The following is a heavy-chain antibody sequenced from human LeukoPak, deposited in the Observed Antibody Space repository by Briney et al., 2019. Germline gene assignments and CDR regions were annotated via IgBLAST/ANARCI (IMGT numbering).Heavy chain of an antibody. J-gene: IGHJ4*02. V-gene: IGHV3-33*01. CDR3: AREAMYSYGNNFDY. CDR2: IWYDGSNK. Sequence: GGSLRLSCAASGFTFSSYGMHWVRRAPGKGLEWVAVIWYDGSNKYYADSVKGRFTISRDNSKNTLYLQMNSLRAEDTAVYYCAREAMYSYGNNFDYWGQGTLVTVSS. CDR1: GFTFSSYG. D-gene: IGHD5-18*01.